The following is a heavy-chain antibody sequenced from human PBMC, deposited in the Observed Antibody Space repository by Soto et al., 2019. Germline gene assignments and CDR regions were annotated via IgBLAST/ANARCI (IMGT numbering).Heavy chain of an antibody. J-gene: IGHJ4*02. CDR3: ARDRSNYYYDSSGYSGYDY. CDR2: INWNGGST. CDR1: GFTFDDYG. D-gene: IGHD3-22*01. V-gene: IGHV3-20*04. Sequence: EVQLVESGGGVVRPGGSLRLSCAASGFTFDDYGMSWVRQAPGKGLEWVSGINWNGGSTGYVDSVKGRFTISRDNAKNSLYLQMNSLRAEDTALYYLARDRSNYYYDSSGYSGYDYWGQGTLVTVSS.